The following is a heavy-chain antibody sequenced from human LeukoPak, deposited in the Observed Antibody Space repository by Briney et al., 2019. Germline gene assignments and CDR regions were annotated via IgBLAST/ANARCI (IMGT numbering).Heavy chain of an antibody. V-gene: IGHV1-8*01. Sequence: GASVKVSCKASGYTFTSYDINWVRQATGQGLEWMGWMNPNSGNTGYAQKFQGRVTMTRNTSISTAYMELSRLRSEDTAVYYGGKDDSPFSDYMDVWGKGTTVTISS. CDR1: GYTFTSYD. J-gene: IGHJ6*03. CDR3: GKDDSPFSDYMDV. CDR2: MNPNSGNT. D-gene: IGHD1-1*01.